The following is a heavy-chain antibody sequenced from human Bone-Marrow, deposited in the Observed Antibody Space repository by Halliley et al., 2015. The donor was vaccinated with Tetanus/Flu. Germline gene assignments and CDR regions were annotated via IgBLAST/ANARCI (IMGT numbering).Heavy chain of an antibody. CDR1: GFIFSSFC. D-gene: IGHD3-10*01. CDR3: ARVRGEQFYTDHSMDV. J-gene: IGHJ6*02. V-gene: IGHV3-33*01. Sequence: SLRLSCAASGFIFSSFCTHWVRQAPGQGLEWVAVIWYDGSNKFYSDSMKGRITISRDSSKNTLYLHMTSRTPEDTAVYYCARVRGEQFYTDHSMDVWGQGTTVTGSS. CDR2: IWYDGSNK.